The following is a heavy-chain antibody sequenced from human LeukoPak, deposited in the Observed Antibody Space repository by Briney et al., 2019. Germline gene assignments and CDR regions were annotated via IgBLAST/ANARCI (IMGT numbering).Heavy chain of an antibody. CDR1: GFTFSDYY. Sequence: GASLRLSCEASGFTFSDYYMSWIRLAPGKGLEWISYVTGSSSYTNYADSVKGRFTISRDNAKNSLYLQMNSLRAEDTAVYYCARRGSSSNHFDYWGQGTLVSVLS. CDR2: VTGSSSYT. J-gene: IGHJ4*02. V-gene: IGHV3-11*03. CDR3: ARRGSSSNHFDY. D-gene: IGHD6-6*01.